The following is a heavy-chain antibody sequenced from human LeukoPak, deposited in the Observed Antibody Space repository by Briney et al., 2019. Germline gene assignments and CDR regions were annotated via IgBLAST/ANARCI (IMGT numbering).Heavy chain of an antibody. D-gene: IGHD5-18*01. CDR1: GFIFSDYY. V-gene: IGHV3-11*04. J-gene: IGHJ3*02. Sequence: TGGSLRLSCAASGFIFSDYYMSWIRQAPGKGLEWVSYISSSGSAIYYADSVKGRFTISRDNAKNSLYLQMNSLRAEDTAVYYCARDLLSRYSYGFDAFDIWGQGTMVTVSS. CDR3: ARDLLSRYSYGFDAFDI. CDR2: ISSSGSAI.